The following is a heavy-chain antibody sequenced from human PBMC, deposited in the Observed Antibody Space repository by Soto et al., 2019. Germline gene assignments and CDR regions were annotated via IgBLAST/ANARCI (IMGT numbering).Heavy chain of an antibody. J-gene: IGHJ3*02. CDR1: GYTFTSYG. V-gene: IGHV1-18*01. D-gene: IGHD2-15*01. CDR3: ARQVGYCSGGSCNRYDAFDI. CDR2: ISAYNGNT. Sequence: QVQLVQSGAEVKKPGASVKVSCKASGYTFTSYGISWVRQAPGQGLEWMGWISAYNGNTNYAQKLQGRVTMTTDTSTSTAYMELRSLRSDDTAVYYCARQVGYCSGGSCNRYDAFDIWGQGTMVTVSS.